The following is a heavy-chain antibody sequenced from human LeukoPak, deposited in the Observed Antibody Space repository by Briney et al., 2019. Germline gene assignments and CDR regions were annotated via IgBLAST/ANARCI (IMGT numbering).Heavy chain of an antibody. D-gene: IGHD3-10*01. CDR3: ARVRSWFGELLKSGEDY. Sequence: GGSLRLSCAASGFTFSSYWMGWVRQAPGKGLEWVSSISSSSSYIYYADSVKGRFTISRDNAKNSLSLQMNSLRAEDTAVYYCARVRSWFGELLKSGEDYWGQGTLVTVSS. CDR1: GFTFSSYW. CDR2: ISSSSSYI. V-gene: IGHV3-21*01. J-gene: IGHJ4*02.